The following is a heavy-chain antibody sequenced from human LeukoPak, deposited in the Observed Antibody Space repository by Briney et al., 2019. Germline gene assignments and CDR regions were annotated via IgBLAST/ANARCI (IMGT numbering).Heavy chain of an antibody. V-gene: IGHV4-59*01. CDR3: ARTYGSGSYYDY. CDR2: ISYSGTT. D-gene: IGHD3-10*01. Sequence: SETLSLTCTVSGGSISSYYWTWIRQPPGKGLGWIGYISYSGTTNYNPSLKSRVTISVDTSKNQFSLNLRSMTAADTAVYYCARTYGSGSYYDYWGQGTLVTFSS. CDR1: GGSISSYY. J-gene: IGHJ4*02.